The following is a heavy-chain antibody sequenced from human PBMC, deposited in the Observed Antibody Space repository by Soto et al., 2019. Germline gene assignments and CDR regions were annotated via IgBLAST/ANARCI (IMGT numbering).Heavy chain of an antibody. CDR2: IHTDGSSI. D-gene: IGHD6-13*01. Sequence: GGSLRLSCAASGFTFSNYWMHWVRQAPGKGLVWVSRIHTDGSSISYADSVKGRFTISRDNAENTLSLQMNSLRAEDTAVYYCARGPFYSSSWLDYWGQGTLVTVSS. CDR1: GFTFSNYW. CDR3: ARGPFYSSSWLDY. J-gene: IGHJ4*02. V-gene: IGHV3-74*01.